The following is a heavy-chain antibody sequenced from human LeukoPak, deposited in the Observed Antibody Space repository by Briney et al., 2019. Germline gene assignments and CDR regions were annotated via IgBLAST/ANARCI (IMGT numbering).Heavy chain of an antibody. CDR3: ARGGSGWYFDY. V-gene: IGHV4-61*02. Sequence: SETVSLTCTVSGGSISSGSYYWSWIRQPAGKGLEWIGRIYTSGSTNYNPSLKSRVTISVDTSKNQFSLKLSSVTAADTAVYYCARGGSGWYFDYWGQGTLVTVSS. CDR2: IYTSGST. J-gene: IGHJ4*02. CDR1: GGSISSGSYY. D-gene: IGHD6-19*01.